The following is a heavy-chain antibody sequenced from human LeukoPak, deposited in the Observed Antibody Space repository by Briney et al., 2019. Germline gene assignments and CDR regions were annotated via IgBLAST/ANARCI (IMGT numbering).Heavy chain of an antibody. D-gene: IGHD3-9*01. CDR3: AGVKPLTGSSGWFDP. Sequence: PGGSLRLSCAASGFTFSGYSMNWVRQAPGKGLEWVSSISSSSSYIYYADSVKGRFTISRDNAKNSLYLQMNSLRAEDTAVYYCAGVKPLTGSSGWFDPWGQGTLVTVSS. J-gene: IGHJ5*02. CDR2: ISSSSSYI. V-gene: IGHV3-21*01. CDR1: GFTFSGYS.